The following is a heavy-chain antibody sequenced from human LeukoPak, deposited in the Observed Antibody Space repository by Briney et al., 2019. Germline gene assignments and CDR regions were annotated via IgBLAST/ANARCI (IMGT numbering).Heavy chain of an antibody. CDR3: AKFGLYYNMDV. J-gene: IGHJ6*02. Sequence: PLETLSLTCAVSGGSISGFYWTWIRQPPGKGLEFIGQIHYSGSTDYNPSLKSRITMSVDTSKNQFFLSLNSVTAADTAVYYCAKFGLYYNMDVWGQGTTVTVSS. D-gene: IGHD3-16*01. CDR2: IHYSGST. CDR1: GGSISGFY. V-gene: IGHV4-59*03.